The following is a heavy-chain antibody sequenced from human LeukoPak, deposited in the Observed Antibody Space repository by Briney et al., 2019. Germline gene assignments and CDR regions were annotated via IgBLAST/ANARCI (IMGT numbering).Heavy chain of an antibody. V-gene: IGHV4-34*01. J-gene: IGHJ3*02. Sequence: PSETLSLTCAVYGGSFSGYYWSWIRQPPGKGLEWIGEINHSGSTNYNPSLKSRVTISVDTSKNQFSLKLSSVTAADTAVYYCASPWGSSWYFAFDIWGQGTMVTVSS. D-gene: IGHD6-13*01. CDR3: ASPWGSSWYFAFDI. CDR1: GGSFSGYY. CDR2: INHSGST.